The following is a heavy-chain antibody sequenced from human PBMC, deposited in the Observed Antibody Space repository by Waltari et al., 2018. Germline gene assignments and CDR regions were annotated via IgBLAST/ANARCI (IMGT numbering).Heavy chain of an antibody. D-gene: IGHD7-27*01. CDR2: INHSGNR. CDR3: ATGGWGFYLGH. V-gene: IGHV4-34*02. J-gene: IGHJ4*02. Sequence: QVQLQQWGAGLLQPSETLSLTCAVYGGSFSGYYWGWIRQPPGRGLEWIGEINHSGNRNYHPSLRSRVVMFVDTSKSQFSLKLNSVTAADTAVYYCATGGWGFYLGHWGQGTLVTVSS. CDR1: GGSFSGYY.